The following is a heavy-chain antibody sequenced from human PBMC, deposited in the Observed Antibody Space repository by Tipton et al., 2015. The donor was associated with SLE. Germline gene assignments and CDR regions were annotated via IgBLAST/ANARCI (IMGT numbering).Heavy chain of an antibody. V-gene: IGHV4-39*07. CDR1: GGSISSSSYY. CDR2: INHSGST. J-gene: IGHJ6*02. D-gene: IGHD3-10*01. Sequence: TLSLTCTVSGGSISSSSYYWSWIRQPPGKGLEWIGEINHSGSTNYNPSLKSRVTISIDTSQNQFSLQLSSVTAADTAVYYCARGHNVLLWFGELLDHQGHYGMDVWGQGTTVTVSS. CDR3: ARGHNVLLWFGELLDHQGHYGMDV.